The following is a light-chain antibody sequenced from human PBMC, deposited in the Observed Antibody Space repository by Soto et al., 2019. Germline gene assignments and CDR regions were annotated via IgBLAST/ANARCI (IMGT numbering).Light chain of an antibody. Sequence: QSALTQPASVSGSPGQSITISYSGISPDFGVSWYQHFPGKAPKLLIFEVSNRPSGVSTRFSGSKSGNMAFLTISGLQSEDEGLYHCSSYSSTTTLFGGGTKLTVL. CDR2: EVS. V-gene: IGLV2-14*01. CDR1: SPDFGV. J-gene: IGLJ2*01. CDR3: SSYSSTTTL.